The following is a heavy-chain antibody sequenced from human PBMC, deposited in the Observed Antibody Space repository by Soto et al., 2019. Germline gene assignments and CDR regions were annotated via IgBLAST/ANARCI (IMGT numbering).Heavy chain of an antibody. Sequence: QVQLVESGGGVVQPARSLRLSCAAYGFTFSSYGMHWVRQAPGKGLEWLAVIWYDGSNKYYADSVKGRFTISRDNSKNTLDLQMNSLRAEDTAVYYCERWNYYDSSGRGEYFQHWCQGTMVTVSS. CDR2: IWYDGSNK. CDR1: GFTFSSYG. D-gene: IGHD3-22*01. J-gene: IGHJ1*01. CDR3: ERWNYYDSSGRGEYFQH. V-gene: IGHV3-33*01.